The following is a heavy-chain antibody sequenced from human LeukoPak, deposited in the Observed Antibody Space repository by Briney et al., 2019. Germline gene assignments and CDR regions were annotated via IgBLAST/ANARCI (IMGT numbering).Heavy chain of an antibody. J-gene: IGHJ4*02. V-gene: IGHV3-66*02. Sequence: PGGSLRLSCAASGITVSVNFMSWVRQAPGKGPEWVSAMYSGGSTAYADSVRGRFIISRDAAKNTVDLQMNSLGTEDTAVYYCARDPPGGGYWGQGTLVTVSS. CDR2: MYSGGST. CDR1: GITVSVNF. CDR3: ARDPPGGGY. D-gene: IGHD1-26*01.